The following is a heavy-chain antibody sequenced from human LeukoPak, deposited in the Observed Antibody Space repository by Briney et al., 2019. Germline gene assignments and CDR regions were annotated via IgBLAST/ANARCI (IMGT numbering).Heavy chain of an antibody. CDR2: ISAYNGNT. D-gene: IGHD3-3*01. V-gene: IGHV1-18*01. Sequence: ASVKVSCKASGYTFTSYGISWVRQAPGQGLEWMGWISAYNGNTNYAQKLQGRVTMTTHTSTSTAYMELRSLRSDDTAVHYCARAWNRFWSGYYTGIWFDPWGQGTLVTVSS. CDR1: GYTFTSYG. J-gene: IGHJ5*02. CDR3: ARAWNRFWSGYYTGIWFDP.